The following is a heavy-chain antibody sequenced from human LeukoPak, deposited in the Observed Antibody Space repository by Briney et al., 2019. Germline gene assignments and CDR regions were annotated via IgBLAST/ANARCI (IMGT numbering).Heavy chain of an antibody. Sequence: GGSLRLSCAASGFSFSTYSMNWVHQAPGKGLEWVSSISSRSGYIYYADSVKGRFTISRDNAKNSLYLQMDSLGAEDTAVYYCGTDLYYDSSGGDLWGRGTLVTVSS. CDR1: GFSFSTYS. V-gene: IGHV3-21*01. D-gene: IGHD3-22*01. CDR3: GTDLYYDSSGGDL. CDR2: ISSRSGYI. J-gene: IGHJ2*01.